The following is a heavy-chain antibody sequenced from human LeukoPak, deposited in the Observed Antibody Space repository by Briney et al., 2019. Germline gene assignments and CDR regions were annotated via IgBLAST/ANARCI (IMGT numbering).Heavy chain of an antibody. V-gene: IGHV4-34*01. CDR3: ARRLITFGGVIVTCFDY. J-gene: IGHJ4*02. Sequence: SETLSLTCAVYGGSFNGYYWSWIRQPPGKGLEWIGEINHSGSTNYNPSLKSRVTISVDTSKNQFSLKLSSVTAADTAVYYCARRLITFGGVIVTCFDYWGQGTLVTVSS. D-gene: IGHD3-16*02. CDR1: GGSFNGYY. CDR2: INHSGST.